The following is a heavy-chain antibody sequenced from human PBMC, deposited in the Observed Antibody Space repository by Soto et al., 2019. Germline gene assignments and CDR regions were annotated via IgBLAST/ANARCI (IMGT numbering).Heavy chain of an antibody. Sequence: PGGSLRLSCAASGFTFDDYAMHWVRQAPGKGLEWVSGISWNSGSIGYADSVKGRFTISRDNAKNSLYLQMNSLRAEDTALYYCARELGHGGPHFRYGMDVWGQGTTVTVSS. J-gene: IGHJ6*02. V-gene: IGHV3-9*01. D-gene: IGHD3-16*01. CDR1: GFTFDDYA. CDR3: ARELGHGGPHFRYGMDV. CDR2: ISWNSGSI.